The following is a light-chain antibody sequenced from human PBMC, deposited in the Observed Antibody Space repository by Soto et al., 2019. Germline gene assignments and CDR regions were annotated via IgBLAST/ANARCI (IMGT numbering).Light chain of an antibody. V-gene: IGKV1-9*01. CDR3: QQLLETTRT. CDR2: HXS. J-gene: IGKJ5*01. CDR1: QVISCS. Sequence: DIHLTQSPSFLSPSIGESVTVTXRASQVISCSFAWYQVYPGXAPKXXXAHXSTLERGGPSRLSATVSGTEFSLTITSLQPEYFANYYCQQLLETTRTFGQGTRLEIK.